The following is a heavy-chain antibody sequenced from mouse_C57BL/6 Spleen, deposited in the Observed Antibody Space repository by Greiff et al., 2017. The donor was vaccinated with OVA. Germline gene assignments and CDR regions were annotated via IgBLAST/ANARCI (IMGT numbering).Heavy chain of an antibody. V-gene: IGHV1-63*01. Sequence: QVQLQQSGAELVRPGTSVKMSCKASGYTFTNYWIGWAKQRPGHGLEWIGDIYPGGGYTNYNEKFKGKATLTADKSSSTAYMQFSSLTSEDSAIYYCARDGSFPFDYWGQGTTLTVSS. J-gene: IGHJ2*01. CDR1: GYTFTNYW. CDR3: ARDGSFPFDY. CDR2: IYPGGGYT. D-gene: IGHD1-1*01.